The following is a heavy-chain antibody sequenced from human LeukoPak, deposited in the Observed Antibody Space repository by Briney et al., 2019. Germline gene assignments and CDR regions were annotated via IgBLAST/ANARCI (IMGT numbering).Heavy chain of an antibody. D-gene: IGHD4-23*01. V-gene: IGHV4-4*07. CDR3: ARDRGGYGDNSEGYYYYYMDV. CDR1: RGSLSSYI. CDR2: IYTSGST. Sequence: PSGGLSLTCIVSRGSLSSYIWCWIRPPAGKGLEWIGRIYTSGSTNYNPSLKSRVTMAVDTSKYQISLKLSSVTAADTAVYYCARDRGGYGDNSEGYYYYYMDVWGKGTTVTVSS. J-gene: IGHJ6*03.